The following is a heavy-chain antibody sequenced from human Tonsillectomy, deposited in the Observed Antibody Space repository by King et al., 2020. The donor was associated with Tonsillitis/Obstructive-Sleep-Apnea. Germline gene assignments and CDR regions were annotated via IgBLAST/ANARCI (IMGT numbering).Heavy chain of an antibody. V-gene: IGHV3-30*01. Sequence: VQLVESGGGVVQPGRSLRLSCAASGFTFRSYVMHWARQAPGEGLEWVAFISHDGRNKHYADSVRGRFTISRDNSRNTLFLQMNSLRAEDTAVYYCGRDTFMDVWGTGTTVTVSS. CDR3: GRDTFMDV. CDR1: GFTFRSYV. CDR2: ISHDGRNK. J-gene: IGHJ6*03.